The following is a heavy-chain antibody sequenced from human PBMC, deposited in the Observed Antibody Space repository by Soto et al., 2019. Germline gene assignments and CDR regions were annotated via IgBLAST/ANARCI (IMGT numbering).Heavy chain of an antibody. J-gene: IGHJ5*02. Sequence: PSETLSLTCTVSAGSISGYYWSWIRQPPGKELELIAYIHYSGSTYYNPSLKSRVTISIDTSKNQFSLKLSSVNAADTAVYYCAKVGRIAAAGNWFDPWGQGTLVTVSS. V-gene: IGHV4-59*01. CDR2: IHYSGST. CDR3: AKVGRIAAAGNWFDP. D-gene: IGHD6-13*01. CDR1: AGSISGYY.